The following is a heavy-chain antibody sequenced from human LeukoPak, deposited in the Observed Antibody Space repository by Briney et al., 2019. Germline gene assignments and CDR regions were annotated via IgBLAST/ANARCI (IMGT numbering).Heavy chain of an antibody. CDR3: AKDLGPGPWHFFDY. J-gene: IGHJ4*02. Sequence: PGGSLRLSCAASGFIFSHYSMHWVRQAPGKGLEWVAVIQNDASTENFADSVKGRFTISRDNSKNTLFLQMSSLRAEDTAVYYCAKDLGPGPWHFFDYWGQGTLVTVSS. V-gene: IGHV3-30*02. CDR1: GFIFSHYS. CDR2: IQNDASTE. D-gene: IGHD7-27*01.